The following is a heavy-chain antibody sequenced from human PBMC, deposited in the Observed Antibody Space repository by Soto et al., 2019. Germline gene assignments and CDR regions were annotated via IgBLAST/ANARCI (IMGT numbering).Heavy chain of an antibody. CDR3: ARHPVRNCSSTSCYLPPPFWFDP. J-gene: IGHJ5*02. CDR2: IYYSGST. D-gene: IGHD2-2*01. CDR1: GGSISSGGYY. V-gene: IGHV4-31*03. Sequence: PSETLSLTCTVSGGSISSGGYYWSWIRQHPGKGLEWIGYIYYSGSTYYNPSLKSRVTISVDTPKNQFSLKLSSVTAADTAVYYGARHPVRNCSSTSCYLPPPFWFDPWGQGTLVTV.